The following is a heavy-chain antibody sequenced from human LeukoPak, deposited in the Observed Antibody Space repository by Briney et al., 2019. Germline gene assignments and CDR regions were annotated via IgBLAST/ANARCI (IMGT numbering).Heavy chain of an antibody. D-gene: IGHD3-22*01. CDR3: AKVGGSSGYYYYFDY. CDR2: ISGSGGST. V-gene: IGHV3-23*01. Sequence: PGGSLRLSCAASGFTFSRYAMSCVREAPRKGVEWGSAISGSGGSTYYAVSVKGRFTISRENSKNTLYLQMKSLRAEDTAVYHCAKVGGSSGYYYYFDYWGQGTLVTVSS. CDR1: GFTFSRYA. J-gene: IGHJ4*02.